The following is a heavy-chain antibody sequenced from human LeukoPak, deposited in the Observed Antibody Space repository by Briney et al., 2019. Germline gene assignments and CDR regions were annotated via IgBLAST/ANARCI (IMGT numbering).Heavy chain of an antibody. Sequence: SETLSLTCTVSGGSISSGGYYWSWIRQPPGKGLEWIGYIYHSGSTYYNPSLKSRVTISVDRSKNQFSLKLSSVTAADTAVYYCARDGELPAGVDYWGQGTLVTVSS. CDR1: GGSISSGGYY. J-gene: IGHJ4*02. CDR3: ARDGELPAGVDY. V-gene: IGHV4-30-2*01. CDR2: IYHSGST. D-gene: IGHD1-26*01.